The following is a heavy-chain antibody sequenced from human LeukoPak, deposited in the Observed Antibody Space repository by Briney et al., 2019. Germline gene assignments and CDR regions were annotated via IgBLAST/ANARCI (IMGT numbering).Heavy chain of an antibody. CDR2: VTGFNGKT. J-gene: IGHJ4*02. V-gene: IGHV1-18*01. D-gene: IGHD3-10*01. CDR1: GYTFSDYG. CDR3: ARVGNSGEFDF. Sequence: ASVKVSCKTSGYTFSDYGLTWVRQAPGQGLEWLGWVTGFNGKTSYARRVEDRLILTTDTSTSTGTLDLRGLRADDTAVYYCARVGNSGEFDFWGQGTLVTASS.